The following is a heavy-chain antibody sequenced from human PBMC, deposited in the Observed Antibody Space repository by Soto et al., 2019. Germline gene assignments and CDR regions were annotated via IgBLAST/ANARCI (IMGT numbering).Heavy chain of an antibody. CDR3: ARERNWFDP. CDR2: MNPNSGNT. V-gene: IGHV1-8*01. J-gene: IGHJ5*02. CDR1: GYTFTSYD. Sequence: QVQLVQSGAEVQKPGASVKVSCKASGYTFTSYDINWVRQATGQGLEWMGWMNPNSGNTAYAQKFQGRVTMTRNTSISTAYMELSSLRSDDTAVYYFARERNWFDPWGQGTLFTVSS.